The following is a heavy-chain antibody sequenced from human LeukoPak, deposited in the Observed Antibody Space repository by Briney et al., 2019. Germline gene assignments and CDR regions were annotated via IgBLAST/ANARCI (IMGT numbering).Heavy chain of an antibody. Sequence: PSETLSLTCGVSGGSISCGGFFWGWIRKPPGKGLEWVGTISYSGNTYYHPSLNSRVTISIDTSQNQFSLKLSSVTAADTAVYYCARLPMTTLLDYWGQGTLVTVSS. CDR3: ARLPMTTLLDY. CDR2: ISYSGNT. D-gene: IGHD1-14*01. J-gene: IGHJ4*02. V-gene: IGHV4-39*01. CDR1: GGSISCGGFF.